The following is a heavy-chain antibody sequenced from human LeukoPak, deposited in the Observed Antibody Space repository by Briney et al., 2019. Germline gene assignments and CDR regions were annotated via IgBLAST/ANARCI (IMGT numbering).Heavy chain of an antibody. J-gene: IGHJ5*02. V-gene: IGHV4-31*03. CDR3: ARTYGNDFWSGYSWFDP. CDR2: IYYSGST. CDR1: GGSISSGGYY. D-gene: IGHD3-3*01. Sequence: SETLSLTCTVSGGSISSGGYYWSWNRQHPGKGLEWIGYIYYSGSTYYNPSLKSRVTISVDTSKNQFSLKLSSVTAADTAVYYCARTYGNDFWSGYSWFDPWGQGTLVTVSS.